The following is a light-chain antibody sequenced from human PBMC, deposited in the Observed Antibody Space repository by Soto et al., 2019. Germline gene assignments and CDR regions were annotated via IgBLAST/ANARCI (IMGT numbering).Light chain of an antibody. Sequence: EIVMTQSPATLSVSPGERATLSCRASQSVSSNLAWYQQKPGQAPRLLIYGASTRATGIPARFSGSGSGTEFTFTISSLQSEDFAVYYCQQYNNWLYTFGQGNKLEIK. J-gene: IGKJ2*01. CDR1: QSVSSN. CDR2: GAS. CDR3: QQYNNWLYT. V-gene: IGKV3-15*01.